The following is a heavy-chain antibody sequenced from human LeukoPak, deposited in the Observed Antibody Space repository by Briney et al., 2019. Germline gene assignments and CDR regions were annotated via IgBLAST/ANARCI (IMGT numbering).Heavy chain of an antibody. CDR2: IYPGDSDT. D-gene: IGHD1-7*01. J-gene: IGHJ6*02. CDR1: GYSFTNYW. Sequence: GESLKISCKGSGYSFTNYWIAWVRQMPGKGLEWMGVIYPGDSDTTYSPSFQGQVTISADKSISTAYLQWSSLKASDTAVYYCARHGTGTSQYYFYFGMDVWGQGTTVTVSS. V-gene: IGHV5-51*01. CDR3: ARHGTGTSQYYFYFGMDV.